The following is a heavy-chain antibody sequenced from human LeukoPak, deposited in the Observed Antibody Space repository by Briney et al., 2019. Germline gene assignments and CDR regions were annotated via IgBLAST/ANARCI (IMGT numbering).Heavy chain of an antibody. CDR3: ARGAFTPVITFGPFYFES. CDR2: IIPLFGTT. V-gene: IGHV1-69*06. CDR1: GGTFSDCA. Sequence: SVTVSCKMFGGTFSDCAITWLRQAPGQGLEWVGRIIPLFGTTKSAQGFQDRVTLSADKSTNTAYMELTSLRSDDTAVYYCARGAFTPVITFGPFYFESWGQGTLITVSS. D-gene: IGHD3-16*01. J-gene: IGHJ4*02.